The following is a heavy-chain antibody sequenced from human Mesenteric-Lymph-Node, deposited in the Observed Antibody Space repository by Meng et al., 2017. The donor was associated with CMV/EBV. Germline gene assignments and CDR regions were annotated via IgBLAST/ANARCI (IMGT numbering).Heavy chain of an antibody. D-gene: IGHD2-2*01. CDR2: INVNTGVT. J-gene: IGHJ6*02. CDR1: GYTFGGYY. Sequence: ASVKVSCKASGYTFGGYYMHWVRQAPGQGLEWMGWINVNTGVTDYAQKFQGRVTMTRDTSISTAYMELSSLRSDDTSVYYCARVNGGYCTSFSCKGGYLQYGMDVWGQGTTVTVSS. CDR3: ARVNGGYCTSFSCKGGYLQYGMDV. V-gene: IGHV1-2*02.